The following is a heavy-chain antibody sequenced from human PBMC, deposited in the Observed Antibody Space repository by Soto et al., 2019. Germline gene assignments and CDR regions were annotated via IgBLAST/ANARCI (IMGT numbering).Heavy chain of an antibody. J-gene: IGHJ4*02. V-gene: IGHV3-21*01. CDR1: GFTFTRYS. CDR3: ARESEDLTSNFDY. CDR2: ISSTTNYI. Sequence: GGSLRLSCAASGFTFTRYSMNWVHQAPGKGLEWVSSISSTTNYIYYADSMKGRFTVSRDNAKNSVYLEMNSLSAEDTAVYYCARESEDLTSNFDYWGQGTLVTVSS.